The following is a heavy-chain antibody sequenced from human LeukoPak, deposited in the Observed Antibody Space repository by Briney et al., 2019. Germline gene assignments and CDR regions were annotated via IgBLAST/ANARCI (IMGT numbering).Heavy chain of an antibody. D-gene: IGHD5-12*01. CDR2: TSESGVT. Sequence: GVSLTLSCSASGFTFPTYSLTWDRPVPGEGREWVSSTSESGVTYYQNSVKGGFTIPRDDYNSSIYLQMHSLRAEEAAIYYCARDRVGYSGARGLDYWGQGTLVTVSS. CDR1: GFTFPTYS. CDR3: ARDRVGYSGARGLDY. V-gene: IGHV3-23*01. J-gene: IGHJ4*02.